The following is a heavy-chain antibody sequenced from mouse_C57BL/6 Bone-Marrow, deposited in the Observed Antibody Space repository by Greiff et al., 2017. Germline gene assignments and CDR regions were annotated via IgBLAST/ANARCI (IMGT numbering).Heavy chain of an antibody. V-gene: IGHV1-9*01. Sequence: QVQLKESGAELMKPGASVKLSCKATGYTFTGYWIEWVKQRPGHGLERIGEVFLGRVGTNYNEKFKGKATFTADTSSNTAYMQLSSLTTEDSAIYYCARGGNYRQYFDYWGQGTTLTVSS. J-gene: IGHJ2*01. CDR3: ARGGNYRQYFDY. CDR1: GYTFTGYW. CDR2: VFLGRVGT. D-gene: IGHD2-1*01.